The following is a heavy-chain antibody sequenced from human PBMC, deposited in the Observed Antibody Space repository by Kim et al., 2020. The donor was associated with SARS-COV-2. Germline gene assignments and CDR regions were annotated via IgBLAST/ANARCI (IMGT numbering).Heavy chain of an antibody. Sequence: SEILSLTCTVSGGSIGSGNYHWSWVRQPAGKGLEWIGRIYTSGSTNYNPSLKSRVTISLDTSKNQISLKMTSVTAADTAMYYCAKTGEFDYWGQGTLVTVSS. CDR2: IYTSGST. CDR1: GGSIGSGNYH. CDR3: AKTGEFDY. V-gene: IGHV4-61*02. D-gene: IGHD7-27*01. J-gene: IGHJ4*02.